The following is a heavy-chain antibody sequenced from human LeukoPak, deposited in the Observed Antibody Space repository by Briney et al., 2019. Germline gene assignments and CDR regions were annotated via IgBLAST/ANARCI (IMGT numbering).Heavy chain of an antibody. CDR3: ARSRDNWFDP. V-gene: IGHV4-39*07. CDR2: IYYSGRT. J-gene: IGHJ5*02. CDR1: GGSISDTTYY. Sequence: SETLSLTCTVSGGSISDTTYYWGWIRQPPGKGLEWIGNIYYSGRTYYNPSLKSRVTISADTSKNQFSLKVRSVTAADMAVYYCARSRDNWFDPWGQGTLVTVSS.